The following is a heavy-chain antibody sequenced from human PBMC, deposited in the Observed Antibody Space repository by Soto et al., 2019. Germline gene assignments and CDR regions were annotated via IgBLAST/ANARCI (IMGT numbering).Heavy chain of an antibody. V-gene: IGHV3-23*01. CDR1: GFTFSSYA. J-gene: IGHJ3*02. Sequence: PGGSLRLSCAASGFTFSSYAMSWVRQAPGKGLEWVSAISGSGGSTYYADSVKGRFTISRDNSKNTLYLQMNSLRAEDTAVYYCAKGGFRSPYYYDSSGSLDAFDIWGQGTMVTVSS. CDR2: ISGSGGST. CDR3: AKGGFRSPYYYDSSGSLDAFDI. D-gene: IGHD3-22*01.